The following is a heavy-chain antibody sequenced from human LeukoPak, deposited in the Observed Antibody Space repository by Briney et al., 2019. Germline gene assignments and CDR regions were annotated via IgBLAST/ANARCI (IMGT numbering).Heavy chain of an antibody. CDR1: GFTFSSYS. CDR3: ARDSSTYNWNYPDY. CDR2: ISGSSNYI. V-gene: IGHV3-21*01. J-gene: IGHJ4*02. D-gene: IGHD1-7*01. Sequence: PGGSLRLSCAASGFTFSSYSMNWARQAPGKGLEWVSSISGSSNYIYYADSVKGRFTISRDNAKSSLYLQMNSLRAEDTAVYYCARDSSTYNWNYPDYWGQGTLITVSS.